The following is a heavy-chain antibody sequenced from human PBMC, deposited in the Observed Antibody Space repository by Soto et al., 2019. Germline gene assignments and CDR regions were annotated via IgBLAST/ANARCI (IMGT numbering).Heavy chain of an antibody. J-gene: IGHJ6*02. CDR3: AGTISTPLTAPKNYYYYGMDL. CDR2: IDPSDSYT. V-gene: IGHV5-10-1*01. CDR1: GYSFTSYW. Sequence: GESLKISCKGSGYSFTSYWISWVRQMPGKGLEWMGRIDPSDSYTNYSPSFQGHVTISADKSISTAYLQWSSLKASDTAMYYCAGTISTPLTAPKNYYYYGMDLRGQGTSVTVSS. D-gene: IGHD3-3*01.